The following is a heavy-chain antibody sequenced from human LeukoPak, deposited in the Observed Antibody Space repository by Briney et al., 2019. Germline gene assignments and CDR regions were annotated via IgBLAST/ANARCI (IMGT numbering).Heavy chain of an antibody. D-gene: IGHD6-13*01. V-gene: IGHV7-4-1*02. CDR2: INTNTGNP. CDR3: ARTLTVAGGKYFQH. Sequence: GASMKVSCKASGYTFTGYYMHWVRQAPGQGLEWMGWINTNTGNPTYVQGFTGRFVFSLDTSVSTAYLQISSLKAEDTAVYYCARTLTVAGGKYFQHWGQGTLVTVSS. J-gene: IGHJ1*01. CDR1: GYTFTGYY.